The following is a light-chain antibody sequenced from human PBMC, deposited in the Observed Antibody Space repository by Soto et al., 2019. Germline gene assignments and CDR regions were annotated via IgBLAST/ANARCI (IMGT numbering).Light chain of an antibody. CDR1: QGISSY. CDR2: VAS. J-gene: IGKJ3*01. CDR3: QQLESFPFT. Sequence: DLQLAQSPSFLSASVGDRVTITCRASQGISSYSAWYQQKPGKAPKVLIYVASTLQSGVPSRFSGSGSGTEFTLTISSLQPEDSATYYCQQLESFPFTFGPGTKVDI. V-gene: IGKV1-9*01.